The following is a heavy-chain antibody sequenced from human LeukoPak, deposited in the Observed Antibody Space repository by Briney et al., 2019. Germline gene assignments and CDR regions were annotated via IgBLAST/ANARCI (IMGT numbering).Heavy chain of an antibody. D-gene: IGHD2-2*01. CDR1: GFTFSSYA. V-gene: IGHV3-30*09. CDR3: ASTIGYCSSTSCYGPSWFDP. J-gene: IGHJ5*02. CDR2: ISCEGSNK. Sequence: AGGSVSLLCAASGFTFSSYAMLWVRQAPGKGRVGVAFISCEGSNKYYADAVKGRFAISRDNSKNTLYLQMNSLRAEDTAVYYCASTIGYCSSTSCYGPSWFDPWGQGTLVTVSS.